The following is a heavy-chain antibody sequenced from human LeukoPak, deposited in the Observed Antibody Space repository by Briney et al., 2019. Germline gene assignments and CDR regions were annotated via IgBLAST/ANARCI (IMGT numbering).Heavy chain of an antibody. CDR2: ISGSGGST. D-gene: IGHD3-10*01. CDR1: GFTFSSYA. CDR3: AKDRKSYGSGSIGHAFDI. V-gene: IGHV3-23*01. Sequence: GGSLRLSCAASGFTFSSYAMSWVRQAPGKGLEWVSAISGSGGSTYYADSVKGRFTISRDNSKDTLYLQMNSLRAEDTAVYYCAKDRKSYGSGSIGHAFDIWGQGTMVTVSS. J-gene: IGHJ3*02.